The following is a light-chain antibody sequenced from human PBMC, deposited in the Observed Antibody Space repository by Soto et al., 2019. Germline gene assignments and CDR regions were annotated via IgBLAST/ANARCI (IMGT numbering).Light chain of an antibody. J-gene: IGKJ2*01. CDR2: GTS. CDR3: HQYVSSPYT. CDR1: QSVSSSY. Sequence: EIVLTQSPGTLSLSPGERATLSCRASQSVSSSYLAWYQQKPGQAPRLLIYGTSSRATGIPDRFSGSGSGTDFTLTISRLEPEDFSVYYCHQYVSSPYTFGQGIKLEIK. V-gene: IGKV3-20*01.